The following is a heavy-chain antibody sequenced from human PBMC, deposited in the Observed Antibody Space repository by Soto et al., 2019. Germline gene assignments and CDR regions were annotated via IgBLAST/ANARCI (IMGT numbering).Heavy chain of an antibody. V-gene: IGHV1-18*01. J-gene: IGHJ3*01. CDR1: GYTFSISG. CDR3: ARDSSGGWTNAFDF. D-gene: IGHD6-19*01. Sequence: ASVKVSCTASGYTFSISGVSWVRQAPGQGLEWMGWISAYNGNTNYAQKLQGRVTMTTDTSTSTAYMELRSLRSDGTAVYYCARDSSGGWTNAFDFWGQGTMVTVSS. CDR2: ISAYNGNT.